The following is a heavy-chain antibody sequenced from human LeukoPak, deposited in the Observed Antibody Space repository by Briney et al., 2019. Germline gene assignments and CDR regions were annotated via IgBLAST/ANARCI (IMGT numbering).Heavy chain of an antibody. CDR1: GGSISSYY. J-gene: IGHJ4*02. Sequence: SETLSLTCTVSGGSISSYYWTWIRQPPGKGLEWIGYIYSSGSTSYNPSLKSRVTISVDTSKNQFSLKLSSVTAADTAVYYCASHSDCTNGVCSFDDWGQGTLVTVSS. CDR2: IYSSGST. D-gene: IGHD2-8*01. CDR3: ASHSDCTNGVCSFDD. V-gene: IGHV4-59*08.